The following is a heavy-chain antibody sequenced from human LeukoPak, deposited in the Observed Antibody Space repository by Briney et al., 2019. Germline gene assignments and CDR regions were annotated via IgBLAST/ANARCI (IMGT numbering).Heavy chain of an antibody. V-gene: IGHV3-23*01. D-gene: IGHD4-17*01. J-gene: IGHJ3*02. CDR3: AKDEDDYGREVAFDI. Sequence: PGGSLRLSCAASGFTFSSYAMSWVRHASGKGLEWVSAISGSGGSTYYADSVKGRFTISRDNSKNTLYLQMNSLRAEDTAVYYCAKDEDDYGREVAFDIWGQGTMVTVSS. CDR1: GFTFSSYA. CDR2: ISGSGGST.